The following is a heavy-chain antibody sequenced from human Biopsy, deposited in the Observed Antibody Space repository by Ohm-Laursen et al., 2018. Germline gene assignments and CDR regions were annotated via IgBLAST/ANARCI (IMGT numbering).Heavy chain of an antibody. Sequence: SPGPSCFPPWFTFNFFTIILVPPAPGEGLGWVSSLTSWASSTYYADSVKGRVTISRDNANNSVSLQMNNLRVDDTAVYYCARWYGDLFYYYNGMDVWGQGTTVTVSS. D-gene: IGHD3-10*01. CDR3: ARWYGDLFYYYNGMDV. V-gene: IGHV3-21*01. CDR2: LTSWASST. J-gene: IGHJ6*02. CDR1: WFTFNFFT.